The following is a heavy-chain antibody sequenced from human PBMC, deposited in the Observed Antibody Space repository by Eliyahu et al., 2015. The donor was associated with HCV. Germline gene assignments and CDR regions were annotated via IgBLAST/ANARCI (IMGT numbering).Heavy chain of an antibody. V-gene: IGHV3-23*01. CDR2: ISGSGGST. Sequence: EVQLLESGGGLVQPGGSLRLSCAASGFTFSSYAMSWVRQAPGKGLEWVSXISGSGGSTYYADSVKGRFTISRDNSKNTLYLQMNSLRAEDTAVYYCAKTPPMISGGGYYYGMDVWGQGTTVTVSS. CDR3: AKTPPMISGGGYYYGMDV. CDR1: GFTFSSYA. D-gene: IGHD3-22*01. J-gene: IGHJ6*02.